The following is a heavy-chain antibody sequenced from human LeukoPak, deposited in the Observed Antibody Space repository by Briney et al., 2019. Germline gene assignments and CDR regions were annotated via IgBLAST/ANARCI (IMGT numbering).Heavy chain of an antibody. J-gene: IGHJ6*03. Sequence: GGSLRLSCAASGFTVSSDYMSWVRQAPGKGLEWVSVIYSGGSTYYADSVKGRFTISRDNSKNTLYLQMNSLRAEDTAVYYCARSSIRGSRLLRYYYYMDVWGKGTTVTVSS. CDR3: ARSSIRGSRLLRYYYYMDV. D-gene: IGHD3-10*01. V-gene: IGHV3-66*01. CDR2: IYSGGST. CDR1: GFTVSSDY.